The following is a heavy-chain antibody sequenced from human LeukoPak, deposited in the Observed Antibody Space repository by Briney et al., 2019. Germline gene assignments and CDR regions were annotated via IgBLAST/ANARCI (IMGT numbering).Heavy chain of an antibody. Sequence: PGRSLRLSCAASGFTFSSYAMHWVRQAPGKGLEWVAVISYDGSNKYYADSVKGRFTISRDNSKNTLYLQMNSLRAEDTAVYYCAWPGESSGWYVAAYWGQGTLVTVST. CDR2: ISYDGSNK. CDR1: GFTFSSYA. D-gene: IGHD6-19*01. V-gene: IGHV3-30-3*01. J-gene: IGHJ4*02. CDR3: AWPGESSGWYVAAY.